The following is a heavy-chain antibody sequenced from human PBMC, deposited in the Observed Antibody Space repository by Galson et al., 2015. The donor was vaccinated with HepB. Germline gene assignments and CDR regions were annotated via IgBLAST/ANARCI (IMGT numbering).Heavy chain of an antibody. V-gene: IGHV1-69*13. Sequence: SVKVSCKASGGTFSSYAISWVRQAPGQGLEWMGGIIPIFGTANYAQKFQGRVTITADESTSTAYMELSSLRSEDTAVYYCAKDLNIAVAGTSLYFQHWGQGTLVTVSS. CDR3: AKDLNIAVAGTSLYFQH. CDR2: IIPIFGTA. D-gene: IGHD6-19*01. CDR1: GGTFSSYA. J-gene: IGHJ1*01.